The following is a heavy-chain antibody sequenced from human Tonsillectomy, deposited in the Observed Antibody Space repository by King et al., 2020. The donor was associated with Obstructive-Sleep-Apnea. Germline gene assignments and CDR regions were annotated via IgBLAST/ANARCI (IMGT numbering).Heavy chain of an antibody. D-gene: IGHD3-16*01. CDR1: GFTFHTYG. CDR2: ISYDGSNK. CDR3: AKDASDFRGGATGYFDY. Sequence: VQLVESGGGVVQPGRSLRLSCAASGFTFHTYGMHWVRPAPGKGLEWVAIISYDGSNKYYADSVKGRFTLSRDNSKQTLYLQMNSLRAEDTAGYHCAKDASDFRGGATGYFDYWLQGTMLSVSS. J-gene: IGHJ4*02. V-gene: IGHV3-30*18.